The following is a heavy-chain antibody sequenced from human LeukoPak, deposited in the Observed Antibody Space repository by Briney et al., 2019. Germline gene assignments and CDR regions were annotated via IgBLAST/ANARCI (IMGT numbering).Heavy chain of an antibody. J-gene: IGHJ4*02. V-gene: IGHV3-48*01. D-gene: IGHD6-19*01. CDR3: ASGGSRGWYFSTIYYLDF. CDR2: ISSSSSTI. Sequence: GGSLRLSCAASGFTFSSYSMNWVRQAPGKGLEWVSYISSSSSTIYYADYVKGRFTISRDNAKNSLYLQMNSLGAEDADVYDCASGGSRGWYFSTIYYLDFWGQGTLVTVSS. CDR1: GFTFSSYS.